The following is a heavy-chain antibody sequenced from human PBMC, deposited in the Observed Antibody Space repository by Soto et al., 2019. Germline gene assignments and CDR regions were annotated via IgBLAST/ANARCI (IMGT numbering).Heavy chain of an antibody. D-gene: IGHD3-3*01. Sequence: ASVTVSCKASGYTFTGYFMHWVRQAPGQGLEWMGWINPNSGATKYAQKFQGRVTLSRDTSISTAYMELSGLRSDDTAVYYCARGGGTILAPLPWGQGTRVTVSS. J-gene: IGHJ4*02. V-gene: IGHV1-2*02. CDR2: INPNSGAT. CDR3: ARGGGTILAPLP. CDR1: GYTFTGYF.